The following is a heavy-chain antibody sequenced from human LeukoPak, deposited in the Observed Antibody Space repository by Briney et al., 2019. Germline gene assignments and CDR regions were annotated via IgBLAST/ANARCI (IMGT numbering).Heavy chain of an antibody. D-gene: IGHD3-3*01. Sequence: SETLSLTCAVYGGSFSNYFWTWIRQAPGKGLERIGEINDSGSTNYNSSLKSRVTISVDTSKNQFSLKLSSVTAADTAVYYCARLRFLEWLFPWFDLWAQGTLATVSS. CDR1: GGSFSNYF. CDR2: INDSGST. J-gene: IGHJ5*02. V-gene: IGHV4-34*01. CDR3: ARLRFLEWLFPWFDL.